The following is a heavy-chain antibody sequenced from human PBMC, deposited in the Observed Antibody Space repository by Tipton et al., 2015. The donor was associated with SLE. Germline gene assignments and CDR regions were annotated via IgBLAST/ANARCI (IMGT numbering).Heavy chain of an antibody. J-gene: IGHJ3*02. V-gene: IGHV4-30-4*08. Sequence: LRLSCTVSGGSISSGGYYWSWIRQPPGKGLEWVGYIYYSGSTYYNPSLKSRVTISVDTSKNQFSLKLSSVTAADTAVYYCARRVGSGTYLDAFDIWGQGTMITVSS. D-gene: IGHD3-10*01. CDR3: ARRVGSGTYLDAFDI. CDR1: GGSISSGGYY. CDR2: IYYSGST.